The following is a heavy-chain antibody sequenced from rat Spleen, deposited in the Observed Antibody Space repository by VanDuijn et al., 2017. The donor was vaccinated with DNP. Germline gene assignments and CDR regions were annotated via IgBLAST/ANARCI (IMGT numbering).Heavy chain of an antibody. CDR1: GFSLTNYH. Sequence: QVQLKESGPGLVQHSQTLSLTCTVSGFSLTNYHVDWVRQPPGKGLEWIAAISSGGSTYYNSVFKSRLSIRRDTSKSQVVLKINSLQTEDTAIYFCTRERGYGGNQPVLDYWGQGVRVTVSS. J-gene: IGHJ2*01. CDR2: ISSGGST. CDR3: TRERGYGGNQPVLDY. D-gene: IGHD1-11*01. V-gene: IGHV2S12*01.